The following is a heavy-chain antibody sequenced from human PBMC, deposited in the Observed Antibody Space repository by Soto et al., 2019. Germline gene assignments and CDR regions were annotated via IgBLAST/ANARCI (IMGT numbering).Heavy chain of an antibody. CDR2: ISDTGSSH. Sequence: GGSLRLSCVGSGFTFSSYGMHWVRQAPGKGLECVAVISDTGSSHYYAASVEGRFTISRENSKNTLSLHMDRLRVEDTAVYYCAKDRGGDCPDNSCYFGADYWGQGTPVTVS. V-gene: IGHV3-30*18. CDR1: GFTFSSYG. CDR3: AKDRGGDCPDNSCYFGADY. D-gene: IGHD2-2*01. J-gene: IGHJ4*02.